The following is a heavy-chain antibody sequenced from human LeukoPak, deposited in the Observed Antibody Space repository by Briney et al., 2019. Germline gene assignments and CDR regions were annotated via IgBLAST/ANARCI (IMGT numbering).Heavy chain of an antibody. CDR1: GFTFRNYG. D-gene: IGHD3-10*01. V-gene: IGHV3-30*03. J-gene: IGHJ4*02. CDR3: AREGYYGSGSPPSLYFDY. CDR2: TSSDLNVK. Sequence: PGGSLRLSCAASGFTFRNYGMHWIRQAPGKGLEWVAVTSSDLNVKLYADSVKGRFTISRDNSRSTLYLQMNSLRPEDTAIYYCAREGYYGSGSPPSLYFDYWGQGTLVTVSS.